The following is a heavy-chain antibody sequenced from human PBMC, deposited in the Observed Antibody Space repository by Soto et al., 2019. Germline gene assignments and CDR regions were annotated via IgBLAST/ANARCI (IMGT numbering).Heavy chain of an antibody. CDR1: GDTFSFYT. V-gene: IGHV1-69*04. Sequence: SVKVSCKASGDTFSFYTINWVRQAPGLGLEWMGRVNPIVSMSNYAQKFQGRVTITADKSTNTAYMQLSSLRAEDTAVYYCARDWDYDSSGYYPRYWGQGTLVTVSS. CDR2: VNPIVSMS. J-gene: IGHJ4*02. CDR3: ARDWDYDSSGYYPRY. D-gene: IGHD3-22*01.